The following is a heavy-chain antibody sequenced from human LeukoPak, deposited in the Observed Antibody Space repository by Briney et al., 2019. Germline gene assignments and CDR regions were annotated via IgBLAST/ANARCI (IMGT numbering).Heavy chain of an antibody. Sequence: ASVKVSCKASGYTFTSYYMHWVRQAPGQGLEWMGIINPSGGSTSYAQKYQGRVTMTRDTSTSTVYMELSSLRSEDTAVYYCARVGYSYGSGDAFDIWGQGTMVTVSS. CDR1: GYTFTSYY. V-gene: IGHV1-46*03. CDR3: ARVGYSYGSGDAFDI. J-gene: IGHJ3*02. D-gene: IGHD5-18*01. CDR2: INPSGGST.